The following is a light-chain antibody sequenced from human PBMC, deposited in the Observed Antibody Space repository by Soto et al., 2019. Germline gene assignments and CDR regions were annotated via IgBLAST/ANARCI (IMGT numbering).Light chain of an antibody. V-gene: IGKV1-5*03. CDR1: QSISSW. J-gene: IGKJ5*01. CDR2: KAY. Sequence: DIQVTQSPSSLAASVVDRVTITCRSSQSISSWLAWYQKKPGKAHKLMIYKAYSLESGVPSRFSGIVSGTDFTLTKRRLETEDLAVYYGQQYGSSPTITGGQGTRVEIK. CDR3: QQYGSSPTIT.